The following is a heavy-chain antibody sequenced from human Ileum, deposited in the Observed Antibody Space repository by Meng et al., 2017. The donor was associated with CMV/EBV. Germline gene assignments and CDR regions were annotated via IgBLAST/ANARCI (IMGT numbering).Heavy chain of an antibody. CDR1: GGSISRGAYY. J-gene: IGHJ4*02. CDR2: SYYSGGS. V-gene: IGHV4-31*02. CDR3: ARLMTGTTENYFDF. D-gene: IGHD1-1*01. Sequence: SGGSISRGAYYWRWIRQPPGEGLERIGYSYYSGGSYYNPSLKSRVIISVDTSQNQFSLRLSSVTAADTAIYYCARLMTGTTENYFDFWGQGTLVTVSS.